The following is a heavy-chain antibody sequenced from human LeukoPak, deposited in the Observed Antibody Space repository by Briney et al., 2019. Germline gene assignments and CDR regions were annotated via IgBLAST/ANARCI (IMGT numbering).Heavy chain of an antibody. D-gene: IGHD2-8*01. J-gene: IGHJ3*02. CDR3: ARVVLVTCAFDI. Sequence: SETLSLTCTVSGGSISSSSYYWGWIRQPPGKGLEWIGSIYYSGSTYYNPSLKSRVTISVDTSKNQFSLKLSSVTAADTAVYYCARVVLVTCAFDIWGQGTMVTVSS. CDR2: IYYSGST. CDR1: GGSISSSSYY. V-gene: IGHV4-39*07.